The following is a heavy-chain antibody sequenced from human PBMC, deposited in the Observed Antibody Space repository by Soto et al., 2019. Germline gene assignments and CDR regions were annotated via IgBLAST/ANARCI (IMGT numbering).Heavy chain of an antibody. CDR3: AKRRIAEGGDYYYYYGMDV. CDR2: ISGSGGIT. Sequence: EVQLLESGGDLVQPGGSLRLSCAGSGFTFSRYAMNWVRQAPGKGLEWVSGISGSGGITKYAVSVKGRFTISRDNSGNTLELEMNSLRVEDTAVYYCAKRRIAEGGDYYYYYGMDVWGQGTTVTVSS. CDR1: GFTFSRYA. J-gene: IGHJ6*02. V-gene: IGHV3-23*01. D-gene: IGHD6-13*01.